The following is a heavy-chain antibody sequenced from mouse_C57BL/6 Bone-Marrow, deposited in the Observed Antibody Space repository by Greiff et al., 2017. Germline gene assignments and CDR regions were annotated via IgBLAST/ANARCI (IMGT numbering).Heavy chain of an antibody. CDR3: TALRGFDY. V-gene: IGHV6-3*01. CDR2: IRLKSDNYAT. CDR1: GFTFSNYW. J-gene: IGHJ2*01. Sequence: EVQGVESGGGLVQPGGSMKLSCVASGFTFSNYWMNWVRQSPEKGLEWVAQIRLKSDNYATHYAESVKGRFTISRDDSKSSVYLQMNNLRAEDTGIYYCTALRGFDYWGQGTTLTVSS.